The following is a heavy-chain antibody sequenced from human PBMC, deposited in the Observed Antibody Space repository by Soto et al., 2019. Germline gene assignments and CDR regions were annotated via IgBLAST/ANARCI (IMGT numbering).Heavy chain of an antibody. Sequence: GGSLRLSCAASGFTFSNCAMSWVRQAPGKGLEWVSAISGYGGSTYYADSVEGRFTISRDNSKNTMYLQMNSLRAEDTAVYYCAKGRDLYYFDGWGQGTLVTVSS. V-gene: IGHV3-23*01. D-gene: IGHD3-3*01. CDR3: AKGRDLYYFDG. J-gene: IGHJ4*02. CDR2: ISGYGGST. CDR1: GFTFSNCA.